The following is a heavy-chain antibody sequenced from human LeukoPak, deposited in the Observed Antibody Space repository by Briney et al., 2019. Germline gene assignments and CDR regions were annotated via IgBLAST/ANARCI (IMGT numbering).Heavy chain of an antibody. V-gene: IGHV1-18*01. Sequence: GTSVKVSCKASGYTFTSYGISWVRQAPGQGLGWMGWISGYNGNTNYAQKFQGRVTMTTDTSTNTAYMELRSLRSDDTAVYYCTREATGYSWFDPWGQGTLVTVSS. CDR2: ISGYNGNT. CDR1: GYTFTSYG. D-gene: IGHD3-9*01. CDR3: TREATGYSWFDP. J-gene: IGHJ5*02.